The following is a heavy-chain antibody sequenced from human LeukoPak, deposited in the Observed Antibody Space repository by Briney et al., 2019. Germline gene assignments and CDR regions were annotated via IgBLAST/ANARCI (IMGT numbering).Heavy chain of an antibody. CDR3: ARGRWSYYHYYYYYYMDV. V-gene: IGHV1-18*01. CDR1: GYTFSDYG. CDR2: ISSNNDNT. J-gene: IGHJ6*03. D-gene: IGHD3-10*01. Sequence: ASVKVSCKASGYTFSDYGISWVRQAPGQGLEWMGWISSNNDNTNYAQKLQGRVSMTTDTTTSTVYMDFRSLSAEDTAVYDCARGRWSYYHYYYYYYMDVWGKGTTVTISS.